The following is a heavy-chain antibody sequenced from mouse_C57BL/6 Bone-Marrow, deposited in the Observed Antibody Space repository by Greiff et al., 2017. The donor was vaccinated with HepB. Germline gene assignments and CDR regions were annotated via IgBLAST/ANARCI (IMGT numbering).Heavy chain of an antibody. V-gene: IGHV3-6*01. CDR2: ISYDGSN. D-gene: IGHD3-2*02. J-gene: IGHJ2*01. Sequence: VQLKESGPGLVKPSQSLSLTCSVTGYSITSGYYWNWIRQFPGNKLEWMGYISYDGSNNYNPSLKNRISITRDTSKNQFFLKLNSVTTEDTATYYCARDGGYGGDYWGQGTTLTVSS. CDR1: GYSITSGYY. CDR3: ARDGGYGGDY.